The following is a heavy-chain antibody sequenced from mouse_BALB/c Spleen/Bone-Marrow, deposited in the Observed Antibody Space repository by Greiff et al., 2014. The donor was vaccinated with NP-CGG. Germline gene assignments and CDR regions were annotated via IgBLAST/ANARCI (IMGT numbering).Heavy chain of an antibody. V-gene: IGHV1S29*02. CDR2: IYPYNGGT. J-gene: IGHJ2*01. Sequence: EVQLQQSGPELVKPGASVKISCKASGYTFTDYNMHWVKQSHGKSLEWIGYIYPYNGGTGYNQKFKTKATFTVDNSSSTAYMQLRSLTSESSAVYYCARKDYDCSFDDWGPGTTLTVSS. CDR3: ARKDYDCSFDD. D-gene: IGHD2-4*01. CDR1: GYTFTDYN.